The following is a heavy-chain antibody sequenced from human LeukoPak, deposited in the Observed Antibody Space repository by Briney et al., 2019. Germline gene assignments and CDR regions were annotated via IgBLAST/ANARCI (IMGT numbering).Heavy chain of an antibody. Sequence: GGSLRLSCAASGFTFSSYEMNWVRQAPGKGLEWVSKISSSSSTIYYADSVKGRFTISRDNAKNSLYLQMNSLRAEDTAVYYCARGDQWLVRWGQGTLVTVSS. J-gene: IGHJ4*02. CDR2: ISSSSSTI. D-gene: IGHD6-19*01. V-gene: IGHV3-48*01. CDR1: GFTFSSYE. CDR3: ARGDQWLVR.